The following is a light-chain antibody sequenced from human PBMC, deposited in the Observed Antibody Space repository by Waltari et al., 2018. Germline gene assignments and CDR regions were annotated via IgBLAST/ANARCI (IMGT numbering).Light chain of an antibody. J-gene: IGKJ1*01. CDR3: QQYGETPWT. CDR2: GAS. CDR1: ESVPANY. V-gene: IGKV3-20*01. Sequence: EIVLTQSPGTLPLSPGVRATLACRATESVPANYLAWYQQKPGQAPRLLISGASSRATGIPDRFSGRGSGTDFTLTIARLEPEDFALYYCQQYGETPWTFGQGTKVDLK.